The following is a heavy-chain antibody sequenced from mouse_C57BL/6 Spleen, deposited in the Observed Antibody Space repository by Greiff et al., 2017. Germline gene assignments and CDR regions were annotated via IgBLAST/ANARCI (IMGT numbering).Heavy chain of an antibody. J-gene: IGHJ2*01. CDR3: TTGGSNFDY. Sequence: EVKLMESGAELVRPGASVKLSCTASGFNIKDYYMHWVKQRPEQGLEWIGRIDPEDGDTEYAPKFQGKATMTAATSSNTAYLQLSSLTSEDTAVYYCTTGGSNFDYWGQGTTLTVSS. V-gene: IGHV14-1*01. CDR1: GFNIKDYY. CDR2: IDPEDGDT.